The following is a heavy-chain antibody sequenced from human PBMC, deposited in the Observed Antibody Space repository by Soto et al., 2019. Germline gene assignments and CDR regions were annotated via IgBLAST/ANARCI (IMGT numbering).Heavy chain of an antibody. V-gene: IGHV3-33*01. J-gene: IGHJ4*02. CDR1: GFTFSSYG. CDR3: ASDPNPYSSYHPNFLDY. D-gene: IGHD5-12*01. Sequence: GGSLRLSCAASGFTFSSYGMHWVRQAPGKRLEWVSVIWYDGSNKYYAGSVKGRFTISRDNSKNTLYLQINNLRAEDTAMYYCASDPNPYSSYHPNFLDYWGQGPRATVS. CDR2: IWYDGSNK.